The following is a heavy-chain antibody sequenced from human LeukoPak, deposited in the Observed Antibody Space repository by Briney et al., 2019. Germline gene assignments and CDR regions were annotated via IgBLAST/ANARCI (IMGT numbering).Heavy chain of an antibody. Sequence: KPSETLSLTCTVSGGSISSSSYYWGWIRQPPGKGLEWIGSIYYSGSTYYNPSLKSRVTISVDTSKNQFSLKLSSVTAADTAVYYCATDRWYYYDSSGPGDFDLWGRGTLVTVPS. V-gene: IGHV4-39*02. CDR1: GGSISSSSYY. J-gene: IGHJ2*01. CDR3: ATDRWYYYDSSGPGDFDL. D-gene: IGHD3-22*01. CDR2: IYYSGST.